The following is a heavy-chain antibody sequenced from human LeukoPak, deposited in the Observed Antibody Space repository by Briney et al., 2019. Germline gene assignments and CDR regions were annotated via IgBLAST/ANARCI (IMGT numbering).Heavy chain of an antibody. CDR1: GYTFTDYY. V-gene: IGHV1-2*02. Sequence: ASVKVSCKASGYTFTDYYVHWVRQAPGQGLEWMGWINPNSGGTNYAQKFQGRVTMTRDTSTSTVYMELSSLRSEDTAVYYCARAEKYSSSWYGDYYYGMDVWGQGTTVTVSS. CDR3: ARAEKYSSSWYGDYYYGMDV. CDR2: INPNSGGT. J-gene: IGHJ6*02. D-gene: IGHD6-13*01.